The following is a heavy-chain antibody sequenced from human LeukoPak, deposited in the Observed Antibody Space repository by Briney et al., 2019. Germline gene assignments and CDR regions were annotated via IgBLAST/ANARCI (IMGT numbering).Heavy chain of an antibody. CDR2: IYSSGST. CDR1: GDSISSGSYY. V-gene: IGHV4-61*02. D-gene: IGHD3-10*01. J-gene: IGHJ4*02. Sequence: SEPLSLTCTVSGDSISSGSYYWSWIRQPAGKGLEWIGRIYSSGSTNYNPSLKSRVTISVDTSKNQFSLKLSSVTAADTAVYYCARFTMVRDFDYWGQGTLVTVSS. CDR3: ARFTMVRDFDY.